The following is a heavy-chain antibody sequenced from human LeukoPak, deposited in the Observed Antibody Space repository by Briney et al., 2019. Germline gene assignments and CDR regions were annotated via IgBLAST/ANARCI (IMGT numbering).Heavy chain of an antibody. Sequence: SQTLSLTCTVSGGSISSCSYYWSWIRQPAGKGLEWIGRIYTSGSTNYNPSLKSRVTISVDTSKNQFSLKLSSVTAADTAVYYCARALFGVVPYSPYYYYYMDVWGKGTTVTVSS. CDR1: GGSISSCSYY. V-gene: IGHV4-61*02. CDR2: IYTSGST. J-gene: IGHJ6*03. CDR3: ARALFGVVPYSPYYYYYMDV. D-gene: IGHD3-3*01.